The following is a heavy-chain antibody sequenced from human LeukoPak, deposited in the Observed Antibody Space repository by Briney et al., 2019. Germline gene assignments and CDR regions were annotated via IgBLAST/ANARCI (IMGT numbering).Heavy chain of an antibody. CDR1: GFTFSSYT. Sequence: GGSLRLSCAASGFTFSSYTMSWVRQAPGKGLEWVSAISGSGGSTYYAGSVKGRFTISRDNSKNSLYLQMNSLRAEDTAVYYCAKSPIAVATRFDYWGQGTLVTASS. D-gene: IGHD6-19*01. CDR2: ISGSGGST. V-gene: IGHV3-23*01. CDR3: AKSPIAVATRFDY. J-gene: IGHJ4*02.